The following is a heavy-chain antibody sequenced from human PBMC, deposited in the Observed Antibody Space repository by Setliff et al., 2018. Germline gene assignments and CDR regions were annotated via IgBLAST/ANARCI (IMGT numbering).Heavy chain of an antibody. V-gene: IGHV4-61*09. J-gene: IGHJ6*03. CDR2: IYTSGST. Sequence: PSETLSLTCTVSGGSISGGAYYWTWIRQPAGKGLEWIGHIYTSGSTNYNPSLKSRVTISVDASKNQLSLNLRSVTAADTAVYYCARAISGWYSAHYYYMDVWGKGTTVTSP. CDR3: ARAISGWYSAHYYYMDV. CDR1: GGSISGGAYY. D-gene: IGHD6-19*01.